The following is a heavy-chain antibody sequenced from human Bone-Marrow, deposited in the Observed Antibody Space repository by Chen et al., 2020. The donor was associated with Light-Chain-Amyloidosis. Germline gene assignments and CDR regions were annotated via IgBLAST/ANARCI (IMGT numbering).Heavy chain of an antibody. Sequence: QVQLQQWGAGLLRPSETLSLTCAVYGGSFSDYYWSWIRQSPGKGLEWIGEIKNSGSTKYNPSLKSRVSMSLDTSKNQFSLKLSSVTAADTAIYHCAKSLYCGGDCAWGQGTLVTVSS. CDR3: AKSLYCGGDCA. D-gene: IGHD2-21*02. CDR1: GGSFSDYY. J-gene: IGHJ5*02. V-gene: IGHV4-34*02. CDR2: IKNSGST.